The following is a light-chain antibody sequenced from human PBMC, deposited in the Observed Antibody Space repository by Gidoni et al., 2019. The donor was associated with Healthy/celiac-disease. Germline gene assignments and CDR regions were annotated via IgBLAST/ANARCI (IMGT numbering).Light chain of an antibody. V-gene: IGKV3-11*01. Sequence: EIVLTQSPATLSLSPGERATLSCRASQSVSSYLAWYQQKPGQAPRLLIYDASNRATGSPARFSGSGSGTDFTLTISSLEPEDFAVYYCQQRSNWLPLTFXGXTKVEIK. CDR1: QSVSSY. J-gene: IGKJ4*01. CDR2: DAS. CDR3: QQRSNWLPLT.